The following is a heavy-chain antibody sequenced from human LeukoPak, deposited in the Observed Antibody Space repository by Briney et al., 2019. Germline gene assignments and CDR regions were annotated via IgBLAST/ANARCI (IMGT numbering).Heavy chain of an antibody. V-gene: IGHV3-21*01. CDR3: ARDGGVTYYDYVWGSYRPDYFDY. J-gene: IGHJ4*02. Sequence: PGGSLRLSCAASGFTFSSYSMNWVRQAPGKGLEWVSSISSSSSNIYYADSVKGRFTISRDNAKNSLCLQMNSLRAEDTAVYYCARDGGVTYYDYVWGSYRPDYFDYWGQGTLVTVSS. D-gene: IGHD3-16*02. CDR1: GFTFSSYS. CDR2: ISSSSSNI.